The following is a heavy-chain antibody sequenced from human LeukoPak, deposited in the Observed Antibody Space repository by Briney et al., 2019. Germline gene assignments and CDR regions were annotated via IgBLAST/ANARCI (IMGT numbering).Heavy chain of an antibody. D-gene: IGHD6-19*01. CDR1: GFTFDDYA. CDR3: AKDRQWLVLVGAFDI. CDR2: ISWNSGSI. J-gene: IGHJ3*02. Sequence: GRSLRLSCAASGFTFDDYAMHWVRQAPGKGLEWVSGISWNSGSIGYADSVKGRFTISRDNAKNSLYLQMNSLRAEDTALYYCAKDRQWLVLVGAFDIWGQGTMVTVSS. V-gene: IGHV3-9*01.